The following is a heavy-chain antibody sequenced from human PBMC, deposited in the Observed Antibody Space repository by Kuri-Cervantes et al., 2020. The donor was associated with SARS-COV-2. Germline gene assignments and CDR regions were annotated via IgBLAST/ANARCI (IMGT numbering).Heavy chain of an antibody. J-gene: IGHJ3*02. CDR1: GYSISSGYY. Sequence: GSLRLSCAVSGYSISSGYYWGWIRQPPGKGLEWIGIIYHRGSSYYNPSLRSRVTVSVDTSKNQFSLKLSSVTAADTAVYYCARRGAGSSSAAFDIWGQGAMVTVSS. D-gene: IGHD6-6*01. V-gene: IGHV4-38-2*01. CDR2: IYHRGSS. CDR3: ARRGAGSSSAAFDI.